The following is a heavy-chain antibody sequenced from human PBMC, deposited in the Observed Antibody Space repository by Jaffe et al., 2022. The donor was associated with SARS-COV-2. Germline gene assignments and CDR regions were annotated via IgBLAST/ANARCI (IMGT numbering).Heavy chain of an antibody. Sequence: EVQLVESGGGLVKPGGSLRLSCAASGFTFSSYSMNWVRQAPGKGLEWVSSISSSSSYIYYADSVKGRFTISRDNAKNSLYLQMNSLRAEDTAVYYCARDLGQWRLSDAFDIWGQGTMVTVSS. J-gene: IGHJ3*02. D-gene: IGHD6-19*01. CDR3: ARDLGQWRLSDAFDI. V-gene: IGHV3-21*01. CDR1: GFTFSSYS. CDR2: ISSSSSYI.